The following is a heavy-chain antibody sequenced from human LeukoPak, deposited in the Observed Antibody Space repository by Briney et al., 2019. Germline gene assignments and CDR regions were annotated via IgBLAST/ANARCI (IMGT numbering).Heavy chain of an antibody. CDR2: INHSGST. Sequence: SETLSLTCAVYGGSFNGYYWSWIRQPPGKGLEWIGEINHSGSTNYNPSLKSRVTISVDTSKDQFSLKLSSVTAADTAVYYCARHGSGYDFWSGYFGDAFDIWGQGTMVTVSS. CDR1: GGSFNGYY. J-gene: IGHJ3*02. D-gene: IGHD3-3*01. V-gene: IGHV4-34*01. CDR3: ARHGSGYDFWSGYFGDAFDI.